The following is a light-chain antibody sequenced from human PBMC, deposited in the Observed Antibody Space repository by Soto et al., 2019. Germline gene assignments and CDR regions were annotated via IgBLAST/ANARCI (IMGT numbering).Light chain of an antibody. V-gene: IGKV3-15*01. CDR3: QQYNSWPLT. CDR1: QSISHD. CDR2: RAS. Sequence: DIVMTQSPATLSVSPWERASLSCRASQSISHDLAWYQQIPGRAPRLLIYRASARATGIPDRFSGSGSETEFTLTISSLQSEDFAVYYCQQYNSWPLTFGGGTKV. J-gene: IGKJ4*01.